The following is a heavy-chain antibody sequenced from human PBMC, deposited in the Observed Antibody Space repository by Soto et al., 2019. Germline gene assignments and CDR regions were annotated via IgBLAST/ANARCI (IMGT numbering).Heavy chain of an antibody. Sequence: SETLSLTCAVSGGSISTSNWWSWVRQPPGKGLEWIGEVYHSGSTNYNPSFKSRVAMSVGKSKNQFSLKLNSVTAADTALYYCARTSTRGARFDYWGQGSLVTVSS. CDR2: VYHSGST. CDR1: GGSISTSNW. CDR3: ARTSTRGARFDY. J-gene: IGHJ4*02. D-gene: IGHD1-1*01. V-gene: IGHV4-4*02.